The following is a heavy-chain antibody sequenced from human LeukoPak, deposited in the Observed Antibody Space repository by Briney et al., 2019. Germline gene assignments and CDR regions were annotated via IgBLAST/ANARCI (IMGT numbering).Heavy chain of an antibody. CDR1: GFTFSDYY. Sequence: GGSLRLSCVASGFTFSDYYMSWIRQAPGKGLEWISYISGSDTTIYYADSVKGRFTISRDNSKNTLYLQMNSLRAEDTAVYYCAKSAYYGDYFDYWGQGTLVTVSS. CDR3: AKSAYYGDYFDY. CDR2: ISGSDTTI. D-gene: IGHD4-17*01. V-gene: IGHV3-11*01. J-gene: IGHJ4*02.